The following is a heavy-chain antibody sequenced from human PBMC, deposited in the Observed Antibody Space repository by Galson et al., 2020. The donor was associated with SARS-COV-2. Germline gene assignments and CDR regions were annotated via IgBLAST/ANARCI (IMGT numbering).Heavy chain of an antibody. CDR3: ARDRIAVADDRGSPTLYYYYYGMDV. CDR2: ISAYTGNT. D-gene: IGHD6-19*01. J-gene: IGHJ6*02. CDR1: GYTFTSYG. V-gene: IGHV1-18*01. Sequence: ASVKVSCKASGYTFTSYGISWVRQAPGQGIEWMGWISAYTGNTNYAQKLQGRVTMTTDTSTSTAYMELRSLRSDDTAVYYCARDRIAVADDRGSPTLYYYYYGMDVWGQGTTVTVSS.